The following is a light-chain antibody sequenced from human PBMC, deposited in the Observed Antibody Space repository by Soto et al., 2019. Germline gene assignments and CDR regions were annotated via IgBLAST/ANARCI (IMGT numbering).Light chain of an antibody. CDR2: GAS. CDR1: QSVSSN. Sequence: EIVMTQSPATLSVSPGERATLSCRASQSVSSNLAWNKQKPGQAPRLLIYGASTRATGIPARFSGSGSGTEFTLTISSLQSEDFAVYHCQQYNNLPQTFGQGTKLEIK. V-gene: IGKV3D-15*01. J-gene: IGKJ2*01. CDR3: QQYNNLPQT.